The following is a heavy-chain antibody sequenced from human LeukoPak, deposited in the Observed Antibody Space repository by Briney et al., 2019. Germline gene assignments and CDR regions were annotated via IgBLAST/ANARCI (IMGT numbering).Heavy chain of an antibody. V-gene: IGHV1-8*03. D-gene: IGHD1-26*01. Sequence: ASVKVSCKASGYTLTSYGISWVRQATGQGLEWVGWMNPNSGNTGYAQKFQGRVTITRNTSISTAYMELSSLRSEDTAVYYCVRGAGATISYYHYYMDVWGKGTTVTVSS. CDR3: VRGAGATISYYHYYMDV. J-gene: IGHJ6*03. CDR2: MNPNSGNT. CDR1: GYTLTSYG.